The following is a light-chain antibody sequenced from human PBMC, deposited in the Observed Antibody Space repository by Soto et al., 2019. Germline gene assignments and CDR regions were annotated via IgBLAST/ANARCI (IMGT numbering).Light chain of an antibody. CDR1: QNIGVN. CDR3: QQYNNWPLMYT. J-gene: IGKJ2*01. V-gene: IGKV3-15*01. CDR2: DAS. Sequence: EIVMTQSPATLSVSPGERATLSCRASQNIGVNLAWYQQKPGQVPRLLMYDASARATDIPARFSGSGSGTEFTLTISSLQSEDFAVYYCQQYNNWPLMYTFGQGTNLEI.